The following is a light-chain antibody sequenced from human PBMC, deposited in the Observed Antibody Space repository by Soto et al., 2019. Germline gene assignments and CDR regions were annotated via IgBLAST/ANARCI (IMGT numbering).Light chain of an antibody. CDR2: AXS. Sequence: IVLTQSPRTLSVSPGERATLRXRASQRVIRPYLAWYQQKPGEAPRXXXYAXSSRETGIPDRLSGSGSATDFTLTISRLDPEDFAVYYCQQYGSAPSTFGQGTRLEIK. V-gene: IGKV3-20*01. J-gene: IGKJ5*01. CDR3: QQYGSAPST. CDR1: QRVIRPY.